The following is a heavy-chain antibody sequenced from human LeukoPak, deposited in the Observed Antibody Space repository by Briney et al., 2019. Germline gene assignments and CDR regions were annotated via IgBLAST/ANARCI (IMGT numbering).Heavy chain of an antibody. D-gene: IGHD2-8*02. CDR1: RFTFSSHS. CDR2: ISRTSAYI. V-gene: IGHV3-21*01. Sequence: GGSLRLSCAASRFTFSSHSMNWVRQAPGKGLEWVSSISRTSAYIYYADSVKGRFTISRDNAKNSLFLQMNSLRAEDTAVYYCASDYCTGTTCKDALDNWGQGTLVTVSS. J-gene: IGHJ4*02. CDR3: ASDYCTGTTCKDALDN.